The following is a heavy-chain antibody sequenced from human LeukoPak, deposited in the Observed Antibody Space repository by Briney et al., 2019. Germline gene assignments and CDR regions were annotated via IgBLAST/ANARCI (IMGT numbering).Heavy chain of an antibody. J-gene: IGHJ4*02. CDR1: GGSISSGGYY. CDR2: IYYSGST. Sequence: SQTLSLTCTVSGGSISSGGYYWSWIRQHPGKGLKWIGYIYYSGSTYYNPSLKSRVTISVDTSKNQFSLKLSSVTAADTAVYYCANLRYYYDSSGYYGYYFDYWGQGTLVTVSS. CDR3: ANLRYYYDSSGYYGYYFDY. V-gene: IGHV4-31*03. D-gene: IGHD3-22*01.